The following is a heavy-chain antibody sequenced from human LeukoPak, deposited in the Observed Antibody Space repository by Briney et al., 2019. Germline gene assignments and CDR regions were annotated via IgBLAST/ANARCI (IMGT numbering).Heavy chain of an antibody. CDR2: IYYSGST. J-gene: IGHJ3*02. CDR1: GGSISSYY. V-gene: IGHV4-59*01. Sequence: PSETLSLTCTVSGGSISSYYWSWIRQPPGKGLEWIGYIYYSGSTNYNLSLKSRVTISVDTSKNQFSLKLSSVTAADTAVYYCAREDCYARMQECLNAFDIWGQGTMVTVSS. CDR3: AREDCYARMQECLNAFDI. D-gene: IGHD2-21*02.